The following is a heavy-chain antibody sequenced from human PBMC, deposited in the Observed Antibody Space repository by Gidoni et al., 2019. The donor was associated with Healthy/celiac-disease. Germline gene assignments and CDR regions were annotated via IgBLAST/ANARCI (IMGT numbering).Heavy chain of an antibody. CDR1: GGTFSRYA. J-gene: IGHJ6*02. CDR2: IIPIFGTA. V-gene: IGHV1-69*01. CDR3: ARAGRGYSYGYGYYGMDV. D-gene: IGHD5-18*01. Sequence: QVQLVQSGAEVKKPGSSVKVSCKASGGTFSRYAISWVRQAPGQGLEWMGGIIPIFGTANYAQKFQGRVTITADESTGTAYMELSSLRSEDTAVYYCARAGRGYSYGYGYYGMDVWGQGTTVTVSS.